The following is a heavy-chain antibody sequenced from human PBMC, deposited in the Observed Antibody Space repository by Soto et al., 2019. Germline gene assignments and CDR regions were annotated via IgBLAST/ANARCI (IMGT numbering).Heavy chain of an antibody. V-gene: IGHV3-23*01. J-gene: IGHJ4*02. D-gene: IGHD2-21*02. CDR2: SSDRRTGNT. CDR3: TTWPTAHFDY. Sequence: GFLRLSSAAAGLSFSSYTLNWVRRAPGKGLEWVATSSDRRTGNTHYSDSVRGRFTLYRDYYRNILFLQMDSLRFDDTALYYCTTWPTAHFDYWCRLTQVTV. CDR1: GLSFSSYT.